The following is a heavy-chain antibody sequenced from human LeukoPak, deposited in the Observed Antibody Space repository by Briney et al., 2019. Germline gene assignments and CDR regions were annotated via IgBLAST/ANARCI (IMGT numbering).Heavy chain of an antibody. J-gene: IGHJ4*02. D-gene: IGHD4-17*01. CDR2: IYTSGST. CDR1: GGSISSGSYY. Sequence: TSQTLSLTCTVSGGSISSGSYYWSWIRQPAGKGLEWIGRIYTSGSTNYNPSLKSRVTISVDTSKNQFSLKLSSVTAADTAVYYCARAHDYGDHYYFDYWGQGTLVTVSS. V-gene: IGHV4-61*02. CDR3: ARAHDYGDHYYFDY.